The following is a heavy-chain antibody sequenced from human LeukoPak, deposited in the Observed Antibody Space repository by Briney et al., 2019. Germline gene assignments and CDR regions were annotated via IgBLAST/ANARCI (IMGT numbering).Heavy chain of an antibody. J-gene: IGHJ4*02. CDR2: IRYDGSNK. Sequence: TGGSLRLSCAASGFIFSSYAMSWVRQAPGKGLEWVAFIRYDGSNKYYADSVKGRFTISRDNSKNTLYLQMNSLRAEDTAVYYCAKDQRYVDTAMALDYWGQGTLVTVSS. V-gene: IGHV3-30*02. CDR3: AKDQRYVDTAMALDY. CDR1: GFIFSSYA. D-gene: IGHD5-18*01.